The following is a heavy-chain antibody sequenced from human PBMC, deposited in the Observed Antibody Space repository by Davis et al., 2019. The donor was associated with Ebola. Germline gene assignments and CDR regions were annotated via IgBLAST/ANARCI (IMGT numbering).Heavy chain of an antibody. CDR1: GNSFSTHW. CDR2: IYTGDSDT. Sequence: KVSCKDSGNSFSTHWIGWVRQMLGKGLEWMGIIYTGDSDTRYSPSFRGQVTISADKSIKTAFLQWSSLKASDTAMYYCATLRRTITGMDDGFDIWGQGTMVTVSS. CDR3: ATLRRTITGMDDGFDI. J-gene: IGHJ3*02. D-gene: IGHD1-20*01. V-gene: IGHV5-51*01.